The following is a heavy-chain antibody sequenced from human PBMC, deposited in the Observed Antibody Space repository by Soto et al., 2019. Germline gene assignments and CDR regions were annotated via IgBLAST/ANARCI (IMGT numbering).Heavy chain of an antibody. V-gene: IGHV3-23*01. Sequence: PGGSLRLSCAASGFTFSSFAMTWVRQTPGEGLEWVSGVSDSGGRTYYADSAKGRFTISRDNSKNTLYLQMDSLRAEDTAVYYCAKDRAVGGYYYMDVWGKGTTVTVSS. CDR3: AKDRAVGGYYYMDV. J-gene: IGHJ6*03. D-gene: IGHD2-15*01. CDR2: VSDSGGRT. CDR1: GFTFSSFA.